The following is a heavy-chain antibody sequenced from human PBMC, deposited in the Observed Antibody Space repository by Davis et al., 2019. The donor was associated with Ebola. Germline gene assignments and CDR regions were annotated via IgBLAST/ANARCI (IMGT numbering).Heavy chain of an antibody. D-gene: IGHD2-2*01. CDR2: INHGENT. CDR3: ARLYHIDN. Sequence: GSLRLSCEASGFTFSSYTMNWVRQPPGKGLEWIGYINHGENTNYNPSLKSRVTLSIDTSKNQFSLKLSSLTAADTAVYFCARLYHIDNWGRGTLVTVSS. J-gene: IGHJ4*02. CDR1: GFTFSSYT. V-gene: IGHV4-34*01.